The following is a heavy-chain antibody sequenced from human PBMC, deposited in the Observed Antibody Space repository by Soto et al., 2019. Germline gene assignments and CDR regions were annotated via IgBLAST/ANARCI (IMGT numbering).Heavy chain of an antibody. V-gene: IGHV1-18*01. J-gene: IGHJ4*02. D-gene: IGHD3-3*01. CDR2: ISAYNGNT. Sequence: GASVKVSCKASGYTFTSYGISWVRQAPGQGFEWMGWISAYNGNTNYAQKLQGRVTMTTDTSTSTAYMELRSLRSDDTAVYYCARGAIFGVVIIPAPFDYWGQGTLVTVSS. CDR3: ARGAIFGVVIIPAPFDY. CDR1: GYTFTSYG.